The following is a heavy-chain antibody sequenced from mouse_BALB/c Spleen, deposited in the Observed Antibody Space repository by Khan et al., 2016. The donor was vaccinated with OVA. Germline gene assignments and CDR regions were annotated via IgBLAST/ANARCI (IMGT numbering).Heavy chain of an antibody. D-gene: IGHD2-1*01. CDR1: GFTFSDYY. V-gene: IGHV5-4*02. J-gene: IGHJ3*01. CDR2: ISDAGTYT. Sequence: EVELVESGGDLVKPGGSLKLSCAASGFTFSDYYMYWVRQTPETRLEWVATISDAGTYTYYPDSVKGRFTISRDDAMNDPYLQMTSLKSEDTAMYYCARGFYGNPFAYWGQGTLVTVSA. CDR3: ARGFYGNPFAY.